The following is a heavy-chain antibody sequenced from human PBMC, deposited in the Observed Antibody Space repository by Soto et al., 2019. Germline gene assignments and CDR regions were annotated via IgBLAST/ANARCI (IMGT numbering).Heavy chain of an antibody. J-gene: IGHJ4*02. CDR3: AAVEPGQYYFDY. CDR2: IVVGSGNT. V-gene: IGHV1-58*01. D-gene: IGHD1-26*01. CDR1: GFTFTSSA. Sequence: SVKVSCKASGFTFTSSAVQWVRQARGQRLEWIGWIVVGSGNTNYAQKFQERVTITRDMSTSTDYMELSSLRSEYTAVYYCAAVEPGQYYFDYWGQGTLVTVSS.